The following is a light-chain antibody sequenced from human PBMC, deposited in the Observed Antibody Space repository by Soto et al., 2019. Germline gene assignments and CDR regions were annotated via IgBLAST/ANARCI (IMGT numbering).Light chain of an antibody. J-gene: IGLJ2*01. Sequence: QTVVTQSPSASASLGASVKLTCTLRSGHSSYAIAWHQQQPEKGPRYLMKLNSDGSHSKGDGIPDRFSGSSSGAERYLTISSLQSEDEADYYCQTWGTGPLVFGGGTKLTVL. V-gene: IGLV4-69*01. CDR1: SGHSSYA. CDR2: LNSDGSH. CDR3: QTWGTGPLV.